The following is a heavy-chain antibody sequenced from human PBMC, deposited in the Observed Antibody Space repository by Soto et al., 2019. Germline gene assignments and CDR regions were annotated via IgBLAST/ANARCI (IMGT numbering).Heavy chain of an antibody. CDR2: IIPIFGTA. CDR3: ASPEAYCGGDCYFYFDY. Sequence: SVKVSCKASGGTFSSYAISWVRQAPGQGLEWMGGIIPIFGTANYAQKFQGRVTITADESTSTAYMELSSLRSEDTAVYYCASPEAYCGGDCYFYFDYWGQGTLVTVS. D-gene: IGHD2-21*02. V-gene: IGHV1-69*13. J-gene: IGHJ4*02. CDR1: GGTFSSYA.